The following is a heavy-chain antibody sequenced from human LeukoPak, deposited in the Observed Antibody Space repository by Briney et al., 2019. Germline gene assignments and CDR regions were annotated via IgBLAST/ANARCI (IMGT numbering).Heavy chain of an antibody. J-gene: IGHJ4*02. CDR3: AKDKNPYSSGCLDY. CDR2: VSTSGAAT. V-gene: IGHV3-23*01. Sequence: GGSLRLSCAASGFTFSSFSMNWVRQAPGKGLEWVSTVSTSGAATYYADSVKGRFTISRDNSKNTLYLEMNSLRAEDTAVYYCAKDKNPYSSGCLDYWGQGTLVTVSS. D-gene: IGHD6-19*01. CDR1: GFTFSSFS.